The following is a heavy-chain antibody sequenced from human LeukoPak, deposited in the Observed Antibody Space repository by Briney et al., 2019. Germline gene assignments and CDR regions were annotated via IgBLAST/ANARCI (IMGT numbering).Heavy chain of an antibody. V-gene: IGHV4-59*01. D-gene: IGHD1-26*01. J-gene: IGHJ4*02. CDR3: AREWVGATTLDY. Sequence: SETLSLTCTVSGGSISSYYWSWIRQPPGKGLEWIGYIYYSGSTNYNPSLKSRVTISVDTSKNQFSLKLSSVTAADTAVYYCAREWVGATTLDYWGQGTLVTVSS. CDR1: GGSISSYY. CDR2: IYYSGST.